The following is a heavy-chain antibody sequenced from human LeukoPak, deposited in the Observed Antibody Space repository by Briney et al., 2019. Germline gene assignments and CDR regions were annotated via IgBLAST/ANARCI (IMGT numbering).Heavy chain of an antibody. CDR3: ARGGPVDSSVGY. CDR2: VYSSGST. V-gene: IGHV4-59*01. D-gene: IGHD6-13*01. CDR1: GGPISSYY. Sequence: SETPSLTCTVSGGPISSYYWSWVRQPPGKGLEWIGYVYSSGSTSYNPSLKRRVTMSVDTSKNQFSLNLSSVTAADTAVYYCARGGPVDSSVGYWGQGILVTVSS. J-gene: IGHJ4*02.